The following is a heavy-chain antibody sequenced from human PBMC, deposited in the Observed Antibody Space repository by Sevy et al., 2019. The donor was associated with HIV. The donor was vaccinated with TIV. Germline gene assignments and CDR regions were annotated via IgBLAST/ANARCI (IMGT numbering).Heavy chain of an antibody. Sequence: GGSLRLSCAASGFTFSSYAMNWVRQAPGKGLEWVSAISGSGGSTYYADSVKGRFTISRDNSKNTLYLQMNSLRAEDTAVYYCAKDRAHSSSSDYWGQGTLVTVSS. CDR2: ISGSGGST. J-gene: IGHJ4*02. V-gene: IGHV3-23*01. CDR1: GFTFSSYA. D-gene: IGHD6-6*01. CDR3: AKDRAHSSSSDY.